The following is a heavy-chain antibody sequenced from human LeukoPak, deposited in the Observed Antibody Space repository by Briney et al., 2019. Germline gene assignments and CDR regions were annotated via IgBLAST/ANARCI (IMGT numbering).Heavy chain of an antibody. D-gene: IGHD4-17*01. CDR2: INADGSQR. V-gene: IGHV3-7*01. Sequence: PGGSLRLSCAASGFPFSNSYMSWVRQAPGKGLEWVANINADGSQRSFVDSVKGRFAISRDNAKNSLCLQMNSLSADDTAVYYCARDPAYGPLARDPAYGALDIWGQGTTVTVSS. J-gene: IGHJ3*02. CDR3: ARDPAYGPLARDPAYGALDI. CDR1: GFPFSNSY.